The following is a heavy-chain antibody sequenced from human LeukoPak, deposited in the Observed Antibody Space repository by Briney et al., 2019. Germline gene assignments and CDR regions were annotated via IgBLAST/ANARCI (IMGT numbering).Heavy chain of an antibody. V-gene: IGHV3-30*02. CDR2: IRYDGSNK. Sequence: GGSLRLSCAASGFTFSSYGMHWVRQAPGKGLEWVAFIRYDGSNKYYADSVKGRFTISRDNSKNTLYLQMNSLRAEDTAVYYCAEPAAVDTAMVSWGQGTLVTVSS. CDR1: GFTFSSYG. J-gene: IGHJ4*02. CDR3: AEPAAVDTAMVS. D-gene: IGHD5-18*01.